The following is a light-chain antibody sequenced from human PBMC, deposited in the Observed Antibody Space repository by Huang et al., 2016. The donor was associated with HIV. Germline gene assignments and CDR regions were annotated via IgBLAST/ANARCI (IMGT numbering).Light chain of an antibody. V-gene: IGKV1-39*01. Sequence: DIQMTQSPSSLSASVGDRVTITCRASQTINTYLNWYQQKPGKAPKRRIYAASSLHSVVPSRFSGSGYATDFTLTISGLQREDFATYFCQQTYSTPRTFGQGTRVEIK. CDR2: AAS. CDR1: QTINTY. J-gene: IGKJ1*01. CDR3: QQTYSTPRT.